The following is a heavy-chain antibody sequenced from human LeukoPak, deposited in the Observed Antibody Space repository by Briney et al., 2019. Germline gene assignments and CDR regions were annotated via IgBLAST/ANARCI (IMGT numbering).Heavy chain of an antibody. D-gene: IGHD4-17*01. CDR1: GGSVSSGSYY. J-gene: IGHJ4*02. CDR2: IYYSGST. Sequence: SETLSLTCTVSGGSVSSGSYYWSWVRQPPGKGLEWIGYIYYSGSTNYNPSLKSRVTISVDTSKNQFSLRLSSVTAADTAVYYCARGSYVDYSKYYFDIWGQGTLVAVSS. CDR3: ARGSYVDYSKYYFDI. V-gene: IGHV4-61*01.